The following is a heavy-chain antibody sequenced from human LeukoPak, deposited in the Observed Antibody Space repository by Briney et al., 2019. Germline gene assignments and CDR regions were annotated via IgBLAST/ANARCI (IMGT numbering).Heavy chain of an antibody. J-gene: IGHJ4*02. V-gene: IGHV3-11*01. Sequence: GGSLRLSCAASGFTFSDYYMSWIRQAPGKGLEWVSYISSGGSTIYYADSVKGRFTTSRDNARNSLYLQMNSLRAEDTAVYYCAGYCSGGSCNAADYWGQGTLVTVSS. CDR2: ISSGGSTI. D-gene: IGHD2-15*01. CDR1: GFTFSDYY. CDR3: AGYCSGGSCNAADY.